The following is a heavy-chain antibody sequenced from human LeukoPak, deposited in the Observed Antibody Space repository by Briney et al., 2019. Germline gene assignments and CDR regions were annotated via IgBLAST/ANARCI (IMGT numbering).Heavy chain of an antibody. CDR3: ARGDRVPDPYCSGGSCYRYYYYGMDV. CDR2: INPSGGST. CDR1: GYTFTSYY. Sequence: ASVKVSCKASGYTFTSYYMHWVRQAPGQGLEWMGIINPSGGSTSYVQKFQGRVTITADESTSTAYMELSGLRSEDTAVYYCARGDRVPDPYCSGGSCYRYYYYGMDVWGQGTTVTVSS. J-gene: IGHJ6*02. D-gene: IGHD2-15*01. V-gene: IGHV1-46*01.